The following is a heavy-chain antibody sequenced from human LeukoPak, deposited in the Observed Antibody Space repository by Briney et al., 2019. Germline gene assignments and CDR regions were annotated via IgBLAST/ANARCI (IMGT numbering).Heavy chain of an antibody. Sequence: PSETLSLTCTVSGGSISSSSYYWGWLRQPPGKGLEWLGSIYYSGSTYYNPSLKSRVTISVDTSKNQFSLKPSSVTAADTAVYYCARAGSSGSSLGWFDHWGQGTLVTVSS. D-gene: IGHD1-26*01. CDR2: IYYSGST. CDR1: GGSISSSSYY. V-gene: IGHV4-39*07. CDR3: ARAGSSGSSLGWFDH. J-gene: IGHJ5*02.